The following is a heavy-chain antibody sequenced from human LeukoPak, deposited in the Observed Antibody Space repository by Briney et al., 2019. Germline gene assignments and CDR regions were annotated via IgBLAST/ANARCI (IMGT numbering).Heavy chain of an antibody. CDR2: ISSSSTYI. J-gene: IGHJ4*02. CDR3: ARDEGGSDSYYFDY. CDR1: GFTFSSYN. V-gene: IGHV3-21*01. D-gene: IGHD1-26*01. Sequence: GGSLRLSCAASGFTFSSYNMNWVRQAPGKGLEWVSSISSSSTYIYYADSVKGRFTISRDNAKKSLCLQMNSLRAEDTAVYYCARDEGGSDSYYFDYRGQGTLVTVSS.